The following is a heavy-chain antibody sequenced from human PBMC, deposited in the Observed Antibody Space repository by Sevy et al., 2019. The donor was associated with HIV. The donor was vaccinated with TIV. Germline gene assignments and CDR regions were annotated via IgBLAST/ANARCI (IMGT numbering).Heavy chain of an antibody. CDR3: AADRQVATSNREHYYGMDV. CDR2: IVVGSGNT. CDR1: GFTFTSSA. Sequence: ASVKVSCKASGFTFTSSAVQWVRQARGQRLEWIGWIVVGSGNTNYAQKFQERVTITRDMSRSTAYKELSSLRSEDTAVYYCAADRQVATSNREHYYGMDVWGQGTTVTVSS. V-gene: IGHV1-58*01. J-gene: IGHJ6*02. D-gene: IGHD5-12*01.